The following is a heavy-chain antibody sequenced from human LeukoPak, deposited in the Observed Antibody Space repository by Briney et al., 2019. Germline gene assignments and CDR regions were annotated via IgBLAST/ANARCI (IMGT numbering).Heavy chain of an antibody. V-gene: IGHV3-23*01. CDR3: ARDQTFYFDSGGPNFDF. D-gene: IGHD3-22*01. CDR2: ITDGGGST. Sequence: GGSLRLSCAASKFTFRNYAMSWVRQAPGRGLEWVAAITDGGGSTYYADSVKGRFTISRDNSKNTLYLQMYSLRAEDTAKYYCARDQTFYFDSGGPNFDFWGQGSLVTVSS. CDR1: KFTFRNYA. J-gene: IGHJ4*02.